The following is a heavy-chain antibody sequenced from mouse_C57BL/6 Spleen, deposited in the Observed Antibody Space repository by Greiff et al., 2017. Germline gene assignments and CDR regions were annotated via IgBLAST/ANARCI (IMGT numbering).Heavy chain of an antibody. Sequence: EVMLVESGGGLVKPGGSLKLSCAASGFTFSDYGMHWVRQAPEKGLEWVAYISSGSSTIYYTDTVKGRFTISRDNAKNTLFLQRTSLRSEDTAMYYCAKYSNYPYYAMEYWGQGTSVTVSS. CDR2: ISSGSSTI. CDR1: GFTFSDYG. V-gene: IGHV5-17*01. D-gene: IGHD2-5*01. CDR3: AKYSNYPYYAMEY. J-gene: IGHJ4*01.